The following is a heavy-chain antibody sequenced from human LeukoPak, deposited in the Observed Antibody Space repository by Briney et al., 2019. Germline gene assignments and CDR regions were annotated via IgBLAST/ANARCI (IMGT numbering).Heavy chain of an antibody. CDR1: GGSISSGGYS. CDR3: ACYCSSTSCSGGGY. V-gene: IGHV4-30-2*01. J-gene: IGHJ4*02. D-gene: IGHD2-2*01. Sequence: SETLSLTCAVSGGSISSGGYSWSWIRQPPGKGLEWIGYIYHSGSTYYNPSLKSRVTISVDRSKNQFSLKLSSVTAADTAVYYCACYCSSTSCSGGGYWGQGTLVTISS. CDR2: IYHSGST.